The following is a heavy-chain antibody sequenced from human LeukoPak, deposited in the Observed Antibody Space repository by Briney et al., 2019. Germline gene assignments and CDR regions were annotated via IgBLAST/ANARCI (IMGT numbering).Heavy chain of an antibody. Sequence: SVKVSCKASGGTFSSYAISWVRQAPGQGLEWTGRIIPILGIANYAQKFQGRVTITADKSMSTAYMELSSLGSEDTAVYYCAAAGTEGWFDPWGQGTLVTVSS. CDR1: GGTFSSYA. CDR3: AAAGTEGWFDP. V-gene: IGHV1-69*04. J-gene: IGHJ5*02. CDR2: IIPILGIA. D-gene: IGHD6-13*01.